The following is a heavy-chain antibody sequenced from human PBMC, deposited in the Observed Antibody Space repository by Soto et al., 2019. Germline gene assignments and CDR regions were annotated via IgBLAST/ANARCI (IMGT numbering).Heavy chain of an antibody. J-gene: IGHJ4*02. CDR2: VYYTGST. V-gene: IGHV4-59*01. D-gene: IGHD6-19*01. CDR1: GGSISGSY. CDR3: ARSVAVPGAHIDY. Sequence: SETLSLTCSVSGGSISGSYWSWIRQSPGKGPEWLGYVYYTGSTNYSPSLRSRVSISVDTSKNEFSLRLSSVTAADTAVYFCARSVAVPGAHIDYWGQGTQVTVSS.